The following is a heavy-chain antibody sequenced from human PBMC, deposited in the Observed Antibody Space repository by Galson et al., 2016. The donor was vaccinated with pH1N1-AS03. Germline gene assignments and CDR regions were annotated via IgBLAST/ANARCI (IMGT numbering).Heavy chain of an antibody. V-gene: IGHV5-51*01. J-gene: IGHJ3*02. CDR1: GTSFSNYW. CDR2: TSPDDSPP. CDR3: GRHTCSYDTTDTNRPDAFDI. D-gene: IGHD3-22*01. Sequence: QSGAEVKKPGESLKISCMGSGTSFSNYWIGCVRQMPGKGLEWMGATSPDDSPPKYSPSFAGQVTISVDKSITTAFLQWNCLKAPNTALYYCGRHTCSYDTTDTNRPDAFDIWGQGTMVTVFS.